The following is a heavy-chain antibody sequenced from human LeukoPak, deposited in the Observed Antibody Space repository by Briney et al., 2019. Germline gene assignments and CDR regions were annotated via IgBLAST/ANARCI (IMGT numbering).Heavy chain of an antibody. J-gene: IGHJ4*02. Sequence: GGSLRLSCAASGFTFSSYAMHWVRQAPGKGLEWVAVISYDGSNKYYADSVKGRFTISRDNSKNTLYLQMNSLRAEDTAVYYCARAGRKWLVPDYWGQGTLVTVSS. D-gene: IGHD6-19*01. V-gene: IGHV3-30-3*01. CDR2: ISYDGSNK. CDR1: GFTFSSYA. CDR3: ARAGRKWLVPDY.